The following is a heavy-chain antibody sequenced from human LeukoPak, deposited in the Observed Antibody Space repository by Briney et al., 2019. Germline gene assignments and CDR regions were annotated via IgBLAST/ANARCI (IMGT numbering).Heavy chain of an antibody. D-gene: IGHD3-3*01. Sequence: GGSLRLSCAASGFTFSSYEMNWVRQAPGKGLEWVSYISSSGSTIYYADSVKGRFTISRDNAKNSLYLQMNSLRAEDTAVYYCARGGYDLWSGQLYYFDYWGQGTLVTVAS. CDR2: ISSSGSTI. J-gene: IGHJ4*02. CDR3: ARGGYDLWSGQLYYFDY. CDR1: GFTFSSYE. V-gene: IGHV3-48*03.